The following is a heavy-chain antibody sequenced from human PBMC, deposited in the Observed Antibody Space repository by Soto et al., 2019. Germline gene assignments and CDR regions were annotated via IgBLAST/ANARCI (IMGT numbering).Heavy chain of an antibody. CDR3: ARDLVMYDYDSSGYHEDY. CDR2: IKQDGSEK. V-gene: IGHV3-7*01. CDR1: GFTFSSYW. D-gene: IGHD3-22*01. Sequence: GGSLRLSCSASGFTFSSYWMSWVRQAPGKGLEWVANIKQDGSEKYYVDSVKGRFTISRDNAKNSLYLQMNSLRAEDTAVYYCARDLVMYDYDSSGYHEDYWGQGSPVTVSS. J-gene: IGHJ4*02.